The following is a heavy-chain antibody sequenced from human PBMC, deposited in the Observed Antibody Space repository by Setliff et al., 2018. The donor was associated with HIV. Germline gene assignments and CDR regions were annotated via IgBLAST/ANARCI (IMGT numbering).Heavy chain of an antibody. J-gene: IGHJ3*02. CDR2: INTNTGSP. V-gene: IGHV7-4-1*02. CDR1: GYTFSTYS. CDR3: ATSISIFGVVITSAFDI. Sequence: ASVKVSCKASGYTFSTYSISWVRQAPGQGLEWMGWINTNTGSPTYAQGFTGRFVFSLDTSVSTAYLQISSLRPEDTAVYYCATSISIFGVVITSAFDIWGQGTMVTVSS. D-gene: IGHD3-3*01.